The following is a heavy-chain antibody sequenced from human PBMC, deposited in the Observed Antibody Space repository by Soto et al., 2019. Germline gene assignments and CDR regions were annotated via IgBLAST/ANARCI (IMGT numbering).Heavy chain of an antibody. CDR1: GFAFSTHG. V-gene: IGHV3-33*01. CDR3: ARDSPTSGMAV. J-gene: IGHJ6*02. Sequence: QVQLVESGGGVVQPGRSLRLSCAASGFAFSTHGMHWVRQAPGKGLEWVAVIWYDGSKKYYAELVKGRFTISRDNSKNTVYAQMNSLRDEDTAMYYCARDSPTSGMAVWGHGTTVTVSS. CDR2: IWYDGSKK.